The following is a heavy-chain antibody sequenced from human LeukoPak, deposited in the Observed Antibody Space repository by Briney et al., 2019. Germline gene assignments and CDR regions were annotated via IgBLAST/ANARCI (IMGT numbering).Heavy chain of an antibody. J-gene: IGHJ6*03. V-gene: IGHV1-69*05. Sequence: ASVKVSCKASGGTFSSHAIAWVRQAPGQGPEWMGGIIPISGTANYAQKFQGRVTITTDESTSTAYMELSSLTSDDTAVYYCARGLQYQLLKALGYYYMDVWSEGTTVTVSS. CDR3: ARGLQYQLLKALGYYYMDV. CDR1: GGTFSSHA. D-gene: IGHD2-2*01. CDR2: IIPISGTA.